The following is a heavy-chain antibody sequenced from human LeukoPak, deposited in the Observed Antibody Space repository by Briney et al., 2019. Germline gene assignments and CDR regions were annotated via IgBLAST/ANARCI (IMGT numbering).Heavy chain of an antibody. CDR3: ARGRKLELLFDY. D-gene: IGHD1-7*01. CDR2: IYYSGST. CDR1: GGSISSGDYY. J-gene: IGHJ4*02. V-gene: IGHV4-30-4*01. Sequence: SETLSLTCTVSGGSISSGDYYWSWIRQPPGKGLEWIGYIYYSGSTYYNPSLKSRVTISVDTSKNQFSLKLSSVTAADTAVYYCARGRKLELLFDYWGQGTLVTVSS.